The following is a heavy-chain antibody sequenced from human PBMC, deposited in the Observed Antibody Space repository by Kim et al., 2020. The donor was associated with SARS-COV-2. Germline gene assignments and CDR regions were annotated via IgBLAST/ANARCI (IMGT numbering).Heavy chain of an antibody. CDR2: IYYSGST. Sequence: SETLSLTCTVAGGSISSSSYYWGWMRQPPGKGLVWIGSIYYSGSTYYNPSLKSRVTISVATSTNQFFRKLSSVTAADTAVYYCARGSRIQLWDYFDYWGQGTLVTVSS. J-gene: IGHJ4*02. D-gene: IGHD5-18*01. V-gene: IGHV4-39*01. CDR3: ARGSRIQLWDYFDY. CDR1: GGSISSSSYY.